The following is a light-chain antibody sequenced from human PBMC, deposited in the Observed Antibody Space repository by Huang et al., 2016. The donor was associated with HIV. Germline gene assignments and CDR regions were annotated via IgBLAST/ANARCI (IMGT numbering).Light chain of an antibody. J-gene: IGKJ2*01. CDR1: QNINTW. V-gene: IGKV1-5*03. Sequence: DIQMTQSPSTRSASVGARVTITCRASQNINTWLAWYQQKPGQAPKLLIYWASSLQSGVPSGFSGSGSGTEFALTITSLQPDDLATCYCQQYNTYLYTFGQGTELEIK. CDR3: QQYNTYLYT. CDR2: WAS.